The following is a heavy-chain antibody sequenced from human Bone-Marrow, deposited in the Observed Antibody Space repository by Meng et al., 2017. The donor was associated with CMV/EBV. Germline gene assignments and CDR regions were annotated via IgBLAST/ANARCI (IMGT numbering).Heavy chain of an antibody. Sequence: GESLKISCAASGFIFSSYSMNWVRQAPGKGLEWVSSTDSSSRIIYYAESVKGRFTIPRDNAKNSLYLQMNSLRAEDTAVYYCARAKDTTGIAASGSGYWGQGTLVTVSS. CDR3: ARAKDTTGIAASGSGY. V-gene: IGHV3-21*06. D-gene: IGHD1-1*01. J-gene: IGHJ4*02. CDR1: GFIFSSYS. CDR2: TDSSSRII.